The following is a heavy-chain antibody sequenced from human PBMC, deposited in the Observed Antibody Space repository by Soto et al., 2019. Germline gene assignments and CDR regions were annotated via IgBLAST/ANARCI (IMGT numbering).Heavy chain of an antibody. CDR1: GFTFSASA. V-gene: IGHV3-73*01. CDR2: IRSKSNSYVT. CDR3: TRSVTGITAHFDF. D-gene: IGHD3-16*01. J-gene: IGHJ4*02. Sequence: LPCAASGFTFSASAMHWVRQASGKRLERVGRIRSKSNSYVTAYAASVKGRFTVSRDDSKNTAYLQMMSLKTEDTAVYYCTRSVTGITAHFDFWGLGTLVTV.